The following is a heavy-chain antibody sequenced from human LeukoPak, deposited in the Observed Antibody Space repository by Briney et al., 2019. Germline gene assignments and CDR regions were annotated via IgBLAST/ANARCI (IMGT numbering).Heavy chain of an antibody. Sequence: SVKVSCKASGGTFSSYAISWVRQAPGQGLEWMGGIIPIFGTANYVQKFQGRVTITADESTSTAYMELSSLRSEDTAVYYCARDWSGYSYGPFDYWGQGTLVTVSS. V-gene: IGHV1-69*13. D-gene: IGHD5-18*01. CDR1: GGTFSSYA. CDR3: ARDWSGYSYGPFDY. J-gene: IGHJ4*02. CDR2: IIPIFGTA.